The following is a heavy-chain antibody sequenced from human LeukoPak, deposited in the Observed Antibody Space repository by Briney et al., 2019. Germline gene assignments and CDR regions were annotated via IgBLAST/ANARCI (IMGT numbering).Heavy chain of an antibody. Sequence: GGSLRLSCSASGFTFSSYVMHWVRQAPGKGLEYVSAISSNGGSTYYADSVKGRFTISRDKSKNTLYLQMSSLRAEDTAVYYCVKDPGRDGYNFAFDIWGQGTMVTVSS. D-gene: IGHD5-24*01. J-gene: IGHJ3*02. CDR2: ISSNGGST. CDR3: VKDPGRDGYNFAFDI. V-gene: IGHV3-64D*09. CDR1: GFTFSSYV.